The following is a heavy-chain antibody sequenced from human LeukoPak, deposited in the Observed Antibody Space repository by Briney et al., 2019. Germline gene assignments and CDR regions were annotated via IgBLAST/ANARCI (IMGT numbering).Heavy chain of an antibody. CDR1: GGSVSSYF. CDR2: IDDSGNT. V-gene: IGHV4-59*02. CDR3: ARSDYYGSGSHTLFDAFDI. Sequence: TPSETLSLTCTVSGGSVSSYFWSWIRRPPGKGLEWIGYIDDSGNTNYNPSLKSQVSISIAKSKNQFSLKLSSVTAADTAMYYCARSDYYGSGSHTLFDAFDIWGQGTRVTVSS. D-gene: IGHD3-10*01. J-gene: IGHJ3*02.